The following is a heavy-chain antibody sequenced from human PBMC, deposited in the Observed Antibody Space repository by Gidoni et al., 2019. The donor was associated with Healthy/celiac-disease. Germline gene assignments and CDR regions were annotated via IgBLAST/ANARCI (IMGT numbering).Heavy chain of an antibody. D-gene: IGHD5-18*01. CDR2: IGGSGGST. Sequence: EVQLVESGGGLVQPVGSMRLSCAASGFHFSSYAMSWVRQCPGKGLEWVLAIGGSGGSTYYADSVKGRFTISRDNSKNTLYLQLNSLRAEDTAVYYCAKEGRGYSYGLVDYWGQGTLVTVSS. J-gene: IGHJ4*02. CDR3: AKEGRGYSYGLVDY. CDR1: GFHFSSYA. V-gene: IGHV3-23*04.